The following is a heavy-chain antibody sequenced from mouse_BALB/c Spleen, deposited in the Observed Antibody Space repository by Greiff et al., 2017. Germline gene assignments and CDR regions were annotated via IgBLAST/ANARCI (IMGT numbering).Heavy chain of an antibody. Sequence: QVQLKVSGPGILQPSQTLSLTCSFSGFSLSTSGMGVSWIRQPSGKGLEWLAHIYWDDDKRYNPSLKSRLTISKDTSSNQVFLKITSVDTADTATYYCARRARDGYYGYWGQGTTLTVSS. V-gene: IGHV8-12*01. D-gene: IGHD2-3*01. CDR1: GFSLSTSGMG. J-gene: IGHJ2*01. CDR3: ARRARDGYYGY. CDR2: IYWDDDK.